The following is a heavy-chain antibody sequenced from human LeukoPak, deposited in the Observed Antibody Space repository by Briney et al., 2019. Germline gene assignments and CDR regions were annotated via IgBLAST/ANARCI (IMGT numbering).Heavy chain of an antibody. V-gene: IGHV5-51*01. J-gene: IGHJ4*02. CDR2: IHPNDAST. CDR1: GYSFASYW. CDR3: ARHNNWGFDY. D-gene: IGHD7-27*01. Sequence: GEPLKISCKASGYSFASYWIGWVRPMSGKGLEWMAIIHPNDASTIYSPSFQGQVTISADKSINTAYLQWSTLKASDTAIYYCARHNNWGFDYWDRGTLLTVSP.